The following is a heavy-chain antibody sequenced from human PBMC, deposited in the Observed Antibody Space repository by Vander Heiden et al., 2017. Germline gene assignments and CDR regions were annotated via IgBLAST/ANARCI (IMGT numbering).Heavy chain of an antibody. CDR1: GFSFSSYG. CDR2: ISRHGGTT. CDR3: AKAGASAKMKYYLDS. J-gene: IGHJ4*02. V-gene: IGHV3-23*01. D-gene: IGHD7-27*01. Sequence: EVQLLESGGGLVQPGGSLRLSCAASGFSFSSYGMTWVRQAPGKGLEWVSVISRHGGTTYYADSVKGRFPISRDNSKNALYRQMDSRRAEETAVYYGAKAGASAKMKYYLDSGGQGTLVSVSS.